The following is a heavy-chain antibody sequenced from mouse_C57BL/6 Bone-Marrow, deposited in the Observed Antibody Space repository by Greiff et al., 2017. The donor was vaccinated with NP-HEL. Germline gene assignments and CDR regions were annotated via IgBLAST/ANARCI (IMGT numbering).Heavy chain of an antibody. CDR3: ARRHRGLDYYAMDY. CDR2: ISTGSGTI. D-gene: IGHD2-4*01. J-gene: IGHJ4*01. Sequence: EVQVVESGPGLVKPGASLKLSCAASGFTFTDYGMHWVRQPPEKGLEWVAYISTGSGTIYYADTVKGRVTISGDNSSNTLCMQMTSLRSEDTAMYYCARRHRGLDYYAMDYWGQGTSVTVSS. CDR1: GFTFTDYG. V-gene: IGHV5-17*01.